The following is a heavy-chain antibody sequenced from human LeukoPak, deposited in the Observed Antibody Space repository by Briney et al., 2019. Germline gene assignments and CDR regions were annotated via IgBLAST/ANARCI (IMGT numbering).Heavy chain of an antibody. CDR1: GFTFSSYG. D-gene: IGHD3-3*01. J-gene: IGHJ5*02. CDR3: ARDVRDFWSDRNWFDP. Sequence: GESLRLSCAASGFTFSSYGMHWVRQAPGKGLEWVAVIWYDGSNKYYADSVKGRFTISRDNSKNTLYLQMNSLRAEDTAVYYCARDVRDFWSDRNWFDPWGQGTLVTVSS. V-gene: IGHV3-33*01. CDR2: IWYDGSNK.